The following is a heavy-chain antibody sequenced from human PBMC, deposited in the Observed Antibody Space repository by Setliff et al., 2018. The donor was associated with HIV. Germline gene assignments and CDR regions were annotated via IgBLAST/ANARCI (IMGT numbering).Heavy chain of an antibody. V-gene: IGHV1-69-2*01. CDR3: AKDYLPYYYDTPPYYPFDY. CDR2: VDPEDGET. D-gene: IGHD3-22*01. J-gene: IGHJ4*02. CDR1: GYTFSDYY. Sequence: GASVKVSCKASGYTFSDYYMHWVQQAPGKGLEWMGRVDPEDGETKYAEKFQGRVTITRDTSASTAYMELSSLRSEDTAVYYCAKDYLPYYYDTPPYYPFDYWGQGTVVTVSS.